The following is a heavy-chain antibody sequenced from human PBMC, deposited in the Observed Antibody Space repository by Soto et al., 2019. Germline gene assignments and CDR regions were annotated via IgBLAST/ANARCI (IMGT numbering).Heavy chain of an antibody. V-gene: IGHV3-48*01. J-gene: IGHJ4*02. CDR1: GFTFSSYS. CDR2: MTSSSSTM. CDR3: ARVTTLAH. Sequence: PGGSLRLSCAASGFTFSSYSMNWVRQAAGKGLEWISYMTSSSSTMHYADSVKGRFIISRDNANNSLYLQMNSLRVDDTAVYYCARVTTLAHWGQGTLVTVSS.